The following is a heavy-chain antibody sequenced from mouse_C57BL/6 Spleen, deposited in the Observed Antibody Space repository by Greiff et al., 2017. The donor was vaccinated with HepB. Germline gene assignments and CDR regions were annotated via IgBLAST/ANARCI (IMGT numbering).Heavy chain of an antibody. CDR2: SRNKANDYTT. D-gene: IGHD1-1*01. CDR3: ARDVSGTYAMDY. V-gene: IGHV7-1*01. CDR1: GFTFSDFY. Sequence: EVKVVDSGGGLVQSGRSLRLSCATSGFTFSDFYMEWVRQAPGKGLEWIAASRNKANDYTTEYSASVKGRFIVSRDTSQSILYLQMNALRAEDTAIDYCARDVSGTYAMDYWGQGTSVTVSS. J-gene: IGHJ4*01.